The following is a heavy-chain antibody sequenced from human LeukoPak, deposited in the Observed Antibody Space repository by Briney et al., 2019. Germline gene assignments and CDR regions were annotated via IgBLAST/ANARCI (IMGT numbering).Heavy chain of an antibody. D-gene: IGHD6-19*01. J-gene: IGHJ5*02. CDR3: ARDDSSGWYNWFDP. CDR2: IYYSGST. CDR1: GGSISSYY. V-gene: IGHV4-59*01. Sequence: PSETLSLTCTVSGGSISSYYWSWIRQPPGKGLEWIGYIYYSGSTNYNPSLKSRVTISVDTSKNQFSLKLSSVTAADTAVYYCARDDSSGWYNWFDPRGQGTLVTVSS.